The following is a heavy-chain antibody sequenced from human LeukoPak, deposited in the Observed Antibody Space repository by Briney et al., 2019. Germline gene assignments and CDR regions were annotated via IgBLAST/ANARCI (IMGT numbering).Heavy chain of an antibody. J-gene: IGHJ4*02. CDR1: GFTFSIYA. CDR3: AKVEMATTAYYFDY. D-gene: IGHD5-24*01. CDR2: INTDGSIT. V-gene: IGHV3-74*01. Sequence: GGSLRLSCAASGFTFSIYAMSWVRQAPGKGLVWVSRINTDGSITNYADSVKGRFSISRDNAKNTLYLQMNSLRAEDTAVYYCAKVEMATTAYYFDYWGQGTLVTVSS.